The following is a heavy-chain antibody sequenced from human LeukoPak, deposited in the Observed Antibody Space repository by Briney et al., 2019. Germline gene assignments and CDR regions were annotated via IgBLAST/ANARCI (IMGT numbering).Heavy chain of an antibody. J-gene: IGHJ4*02. D-gene: IGHD3-22*01. Sequence: GGSLRLSCAASGFTFSSNSMSWFRQAPGKGLEWVSNIKQDGSEKYYVDSVKGRFTISRDNAKNSLYLQMNSLRAEDTAVYYCARFIYYYDSSGYYFDYWGQGTLVTVSS. V-gene: IGHV3-7*01. CDR3: ARFIYYYDSSGYYFDY. CDR1: GFTFSSNS. CDR2: IKQDGSEK.